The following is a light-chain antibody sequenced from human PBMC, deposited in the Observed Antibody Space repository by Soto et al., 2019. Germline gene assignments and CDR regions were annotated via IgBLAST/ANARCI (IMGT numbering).Light chain of an antibody. J-gene: IGKJ1*01. V-gene: IGKV3-20*01. CDR3: PQYGSSGT. Sequence: DIVLTQSPGTLSLSPGERATLSCRASQSVSSSYLAWYQQKPGQAPRLLIYGASNRATGIPDRFNGSGSGTDFTLTISRLEPEDFAVYYCPQYGSSGTFGQGTK. CDR2: GAS. CDR1: QSVSSSY.